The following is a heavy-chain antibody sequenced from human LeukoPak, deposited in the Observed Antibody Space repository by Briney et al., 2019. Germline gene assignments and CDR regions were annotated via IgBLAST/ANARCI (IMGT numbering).Heavy chain of an antibody. CDR1: GFTFSSYS. D-gene: IGHD1-14*01. Sequence: PGGSLRLSCAASGFTFSSYSMNWVRQAPGKGLEWVSSISSSSSYIYYADSVKGRFTISRDNAENSLYLQMNSLRAEDTAVYYCARAAKATEPHYFDYWGQGTLVTVSS. V-gene: IGHV3-21*01. J-gene: IGHJ4*02. CDR2: ISSSSSYI. CDR3: ARAAKATEPHYFDY.